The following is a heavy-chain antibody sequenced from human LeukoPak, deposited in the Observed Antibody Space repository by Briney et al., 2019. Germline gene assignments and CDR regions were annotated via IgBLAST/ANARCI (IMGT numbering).Heavy chain of an antibody. V-gene: IGHV3-7*01. CDR3: ARTYGSGNYYYYYMDV. Sequence: GGSLRLSCAASGFTFSSYWMTWVRQAPGKGLEWVANIKQGGSERYYVDSVKGRFTISRDNAKNSLYLQMNTLRDKDTAVYYCARTYGSGNYYYYYMDVWGKGTTVTVSS. CDR2: IKQGGSER. D-gene: IGHD3-10*01. J-gene: IGHJ6*03. CDR1: GFTFSSYW.